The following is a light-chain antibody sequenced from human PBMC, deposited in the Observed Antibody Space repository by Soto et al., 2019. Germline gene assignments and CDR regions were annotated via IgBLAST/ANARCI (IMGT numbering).Light chain of an antibody. CDR2: DVS. CDR3: QQYDNWPLWT. V-gene: IGKV3-15*01. CDR1: PSVTSG. J-gene: IGKJ1*01. Sequence: EVVMTQSPATLSVSPGERATLSCRAVPSVTSGLACYQQRPGRAPRLLIYDVSTRATGVPARFSGNGSGTELTLTISSLQSEDFAVYYCQQYDNWPLWTFGKGTKVAIX.